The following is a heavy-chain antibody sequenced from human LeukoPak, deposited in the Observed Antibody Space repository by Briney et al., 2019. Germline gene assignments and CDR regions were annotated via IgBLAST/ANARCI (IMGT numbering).Heavy chain of an antibody. Sequence: SETLSLTCTVSGYSISSGYYWGWIRQPPGKGLEWIGSIYHSGSTYYNPSLKSRVTISVDTSKNQFSLKLSSVTAADTAVYYCARDNTLLWFGELPEYFQHWGQGTLVTVSS. CDR1: GYSISSGYY. D-gene: IGHD3-10*01. CDR3: ARDNTLLWFGELPEYFQH. CDR2: IYHSGST. V-gene: IGHV4-38-2*02. J-gene: IGHJ1*01.